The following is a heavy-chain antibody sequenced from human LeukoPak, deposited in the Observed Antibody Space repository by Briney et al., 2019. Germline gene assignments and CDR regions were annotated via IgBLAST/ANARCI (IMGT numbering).Heavy chain of an antibody. V-gene: IGHV1-2*06. CDR3: ARSVQRYCSGGSCYSNFSPRDY. CDR1: GYTFTGYY. J-gene: IGHJ4*02. D-gene: IGHD2-15*01. Sequence: ASVKVSCKASGYTFTGYYMHWVRQAPGQGLEWMGRINPNSGGTNYAQKFQGRVTMTRDTSISTAYMELSRLRSDDTAVYYCARSVQRYCSGGSCYSNFSPRDYWRQGTLVTVSS. CDR2: INPNSGGT.